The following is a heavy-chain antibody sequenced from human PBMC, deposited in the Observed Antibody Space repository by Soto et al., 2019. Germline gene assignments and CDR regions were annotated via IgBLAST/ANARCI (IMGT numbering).Heavy chain of an antibody. Sequence: ASVKVSCKASGYTFTSYAMHWVRQAPGQRLEWMGWINAGNGNTKYSQKFQGRVTITRDTSASTAYMELSSLRSEDTAVYYCARGGCSSNSCYEFDYWGQGTLVTVSS. D-gene: IGHD2-2*01. CDR3: ARGGCSSNSCYEFDY. CDR1: GYTFTSYA. J-gene: IGHJ4*02. V-gene: IGHV1-3*01. CDR2: INAGNGNT.